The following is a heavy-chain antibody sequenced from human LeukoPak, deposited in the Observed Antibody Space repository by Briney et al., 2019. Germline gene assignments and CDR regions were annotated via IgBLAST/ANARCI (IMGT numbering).Heavy chain of an antibody. CDR1: GFTFSSYS. J-gene: IGHJ4*02. CDR3: TRDQEGSDY. V-gene: IGHV3-33*08. Sequence: GGSLRLSCAASGFTFSSYSMNWVRQAPGKGLEWVAVIWYDGSNKYYADSVKGRFTISRDNAENLLYLQMNSLRAEDTAVYYCTRDQEGSDYWGQGTLVTVSS. CDR2: IWYDGSNK.